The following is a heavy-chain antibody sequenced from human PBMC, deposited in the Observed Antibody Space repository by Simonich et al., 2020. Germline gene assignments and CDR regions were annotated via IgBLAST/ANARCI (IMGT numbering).Heavy chain of an antibody. V-gene: IGHV3-23*01. Sequence: EVQLLESGGGLVQPGGSLRLSCAASGFTFSSYAMSWVRQAPGKGREWVAAIMGSGGSTYYADSVKGRFTISRYNSKNTLYLQMNSLRAEDTAVYYCATYYFDYWGQGTLVTVSS. CDR2: IMGSGGST. CDR3: ATYYFDY. CDR1: GFTFSSYA. J-gene: IGHJ4*02.